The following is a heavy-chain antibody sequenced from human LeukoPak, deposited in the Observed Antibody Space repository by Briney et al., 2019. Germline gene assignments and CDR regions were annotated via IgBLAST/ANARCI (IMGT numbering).Heavy chain of an antibody. J-gene: IGHJ4*02. Sequence: GESLKISCKGSGYSFTSYWIGWVRQMPGKGLEWMGIIYPGDSDTTYSPSFQGQVTMSADKSISTAYLQWSGLKASDTAMYYCARVAIFGVVIMGLDYWGQGTLVIVSS. V-gene: IGHV5-51*01. D-gene: IGHD3-3*01. CDR1: GYSFTSYW. CDR2: IYPGDSDT. CDR3: ARVAIFGVVIMGLDY.